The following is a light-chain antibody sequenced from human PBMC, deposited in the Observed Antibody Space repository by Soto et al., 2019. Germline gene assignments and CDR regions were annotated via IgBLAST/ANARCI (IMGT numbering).Light chain of an antibody. Sequence: EIVMTQSPATLPLAPGERVTLSCRASESVSTNLAWYQQKVGQAPRLLIYDAFTRATGVAARFSGSGSATDFTLTISSLEPDDFAVYYCQQRGKWPSTFGPGTKVDIK. CDR1: ESVSTN. J-gene: IGKJ2*02. V-gene: IGKV3-11*01. CDR3: QQRGKWPST. CDR2: DAF.